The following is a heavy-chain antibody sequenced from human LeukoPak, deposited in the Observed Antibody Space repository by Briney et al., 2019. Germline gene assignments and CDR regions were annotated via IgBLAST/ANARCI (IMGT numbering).Heavy chain of an antibody. CDR1: GGSISSSNW. D-gene: IGHD5-18*01. Sequence: SETLSLTCAVSGGSISSSNWWSWVRQPPGKGLEWIGEIYHSGSTNYNPSLKSRVTISVDKSKNQFSLKLSSVTAADTAMYYCARLHGYSYGWVDYWGQGTLVTVSS. CDR2: IYHSGST. CDR3: ARLHGYSYGWVDY. V-gene: IGHV4-4*02. J-gene: IGHJ4*02.